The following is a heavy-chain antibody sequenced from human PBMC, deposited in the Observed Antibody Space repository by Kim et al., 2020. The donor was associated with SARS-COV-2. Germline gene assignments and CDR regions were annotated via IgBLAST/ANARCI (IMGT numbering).Heavy chain of an antibody. J-gene: IGHJ4*02. CDR2: IHSGGRA. CDR3: ARGPRYDSWRGFPFFDD. D-gene: IGHD3-3*01. CDR1: GFTVSDYF. Sequence: GGSLRLSCVVSGFTVSDYFMAWVRQAAGKGLEWVSVIHSGGRADYTDSVQGRFIISRDNAKNTLYLQMNSLTAEDAAVYYCARGPRYDSWRGFPFFDDWGQGIRVAVST. V-gene: IGHV3-53*01.